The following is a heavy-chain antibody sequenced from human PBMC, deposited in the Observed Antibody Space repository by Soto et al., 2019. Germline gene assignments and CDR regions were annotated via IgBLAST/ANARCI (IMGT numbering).Heavy chain of an antibody. J-gene: IGHJ4*02. D-gene: IGHD4-4*01. CDR2: IYYSGTT. CDR1: GYSISSSNW. V-gene: IGHV4-28*03. Sequence: SETLSLTCAVSGYSISSSNWWGWIRQPPGKGLEWIGYIYYSGTTYYNPSLKSRVTMSVDTSKNQFSLNLSSVTAADTAVYYCARGMTTVTTYDYWGQGTLVTVS. CDR3: ARGMTTVTTYDY.